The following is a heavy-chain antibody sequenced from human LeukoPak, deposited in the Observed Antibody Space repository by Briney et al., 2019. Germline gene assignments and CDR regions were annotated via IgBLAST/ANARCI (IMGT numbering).Heavy chain of an antibody. CDR2: MRFDATDK. CDR3: AREDDELGTPDY. D-gene: IGHD4-23*01. V-gene: IGHV3-30*02. Sequence: GGSLRLSCAASTFSGSSNDMHWVRQAPGKGLEWVAYMRFDATDKFTADSGRFTISRNSSRNTLYLHMDSLRPEDTAVYYCAREDDELGTPDYWGQGTVVTVSS. J-gene: IGHJ4*02. CDR1: TFSGSSND.